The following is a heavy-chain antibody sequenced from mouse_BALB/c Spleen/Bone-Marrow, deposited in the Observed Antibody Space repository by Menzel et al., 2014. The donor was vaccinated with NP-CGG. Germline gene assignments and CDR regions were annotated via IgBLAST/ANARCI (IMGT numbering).Heavy chain of an antibody. J-gene: IGHJ3*01. Sequence: VQLQQSGAELVKPGASVKLSCTASGLNIRDTYMHWVKQRPEQGLEWIGRIDPANGNTKYDPKFQGKATITADTPSNTAYLQLSSLTSEDTAVYYCASYYYGSSLFAYWGQGTLVTVSA. D-gene: IGHD1-1*01. CDR1: GLNIRDTY. CDR3: ASYYYGSSLFAY. V-gene: IGHV14-3*02. CDR2: IDPANGNT.